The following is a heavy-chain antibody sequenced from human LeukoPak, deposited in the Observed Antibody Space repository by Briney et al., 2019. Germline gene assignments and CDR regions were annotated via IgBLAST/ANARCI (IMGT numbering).Heavy chain of an antibody. CDR1: GGSISSGGYY. CDR2: IYYSGST. D-gene: IGHD6-6*01. Sequence: PSETLSLSCTVSGGSISSGGYYWSWIRQHPGKGLEWIGYIYYSGSTYYNPSLKSRVTISVDTSKNQFSLKLSSVTAADTAVYYCARADNRPPIDYYYYMDVWGKGTTVPVSS. J-gene: IGHJ6*03. CDR3: ARADNRPPIDYYYYMDV. V-gene: IGHV4-31*03.